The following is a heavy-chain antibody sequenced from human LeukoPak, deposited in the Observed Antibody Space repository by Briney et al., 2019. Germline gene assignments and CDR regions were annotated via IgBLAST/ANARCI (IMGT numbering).Heavy chain of an antibody. V-gene: IGHV4-39*01. Sequence: SETPSLTCSVSGASIITTTYYWAWLPQPPGQGLEWIVTVFYTGVTYYNSSLNSRVTISVDTSNNQFSLRLTSMTAADTALYYCARTYFYGSGNYPGYYLDYWGQGAQVVVSS. CDR3: ARTYFYGSGNYPGYYLDY. CDR2: VFYTGVT. CDR1: GASIITTTYY. D-gene: IGHD3-10*01. J-gene: IGHJ4*02.